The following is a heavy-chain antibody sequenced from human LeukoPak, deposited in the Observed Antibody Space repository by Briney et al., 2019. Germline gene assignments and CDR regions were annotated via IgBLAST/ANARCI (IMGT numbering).Heavy chain of an antibody. J-gene: IGHJ4*02. V-gene: IGHV4-30-2*01. CDR2: IYHSGST. CDR3: ARTLGYYSGGSCHSLFDY. Sequence: SETLSLTCAVSGGSISSGGYSWSWIRQPPGKGLEWIGYIYHSGSTYYNPSLKSRVTISVDRSKNQFSLKLSSVTAADTAVYYCARTLGYYSGGSCHSLFDYWGQGTLVTVSS. D-gene: IGHD2-15*01. CDR1: GGSISSGGYS.